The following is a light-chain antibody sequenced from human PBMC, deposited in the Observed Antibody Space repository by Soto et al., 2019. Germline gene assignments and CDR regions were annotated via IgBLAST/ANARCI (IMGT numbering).Light chain of an antibody. CDR2: EVS. CDR1: SNDVGGFNY. CDR3: SSYTSINTVL. V-gene: IGLV2-14*01. J-gene: IGLJ2*01. Sequence: LTQPASVSGSPGQSITISCTGTSNDVGGFNYVSWYQHHPGKAPKLMIYEVSHRPSGVSNRFSGSRSGNTASLTISGLQAEDEADYYCSSYTSINTVLFGGGTKVTVL.